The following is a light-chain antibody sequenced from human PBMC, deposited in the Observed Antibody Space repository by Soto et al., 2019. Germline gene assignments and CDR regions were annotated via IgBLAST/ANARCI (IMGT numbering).Light chain of an antibody. V-gene: IGKV3-20*01. J-gene: IGKJ1*01. Sequence: EIVLTQSPGTLSLSPGEGATLSCRASQSVSSSYLAWYQQKPGQAPRLLISGASSRATGIPDRFSGSGSGTDFTLTISRLEPEDSAVYYCQQYGSSPLTFGQGTKVEIK. CDR1: QSVSSSY. CDR2: GAS. CDR3: QQYGSSPLT.